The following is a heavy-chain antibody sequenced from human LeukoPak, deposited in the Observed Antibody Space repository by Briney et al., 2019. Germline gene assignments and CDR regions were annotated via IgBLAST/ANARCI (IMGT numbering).Heavy chain of an antibody. Sequence: ASVKVSCKASGYTFTGYYMHWVRQAPGQGLEWMGWINPNSGGTNYAQKFQGRVTMTRDTSISTAYMELSRLRSDDTAVYYCARGKLWFGEFTNFDYWGQGTLVTVSS. V-gene: IGHV1-2*02. CDR1: GYTFTGYY. CDR3: ARGKLWFGEFTNFDY. J-gene: IGHJ4*02. CDR2: INPNSGGT. D-gene: IGHD3-10*01.